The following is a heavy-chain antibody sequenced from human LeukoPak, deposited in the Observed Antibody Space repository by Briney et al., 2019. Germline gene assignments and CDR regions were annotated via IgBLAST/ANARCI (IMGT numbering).Heavy chain of an antibody. Sequence: GGSLRLSCAASGFTFSIYSMNWVRQAPGKGLEWLSSITSSSNYIYYADSVKGRFTISRDNVQNSLYLQMNSLKAEDTAMYYCARDRGYFDNWGQGTLVTVSS. J-gene: IGHJ4*02. CDR1: GFTFSIYS. CDR3: ARDRGYFDN. V-gene: IGHV3-21*01. CDR2: ITSSSNYI.